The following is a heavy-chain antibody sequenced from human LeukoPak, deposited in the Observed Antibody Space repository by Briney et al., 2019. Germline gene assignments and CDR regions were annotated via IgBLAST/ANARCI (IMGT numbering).Heavy chain of an antibody. V-gene: IGHV2-5*01. J-gene: IGHJ4*02. CDR1: GFSLTTSGVG. D-gene: IGHD5-18*01. CDR2: IFWNDDK. CDR3: AHRSWIQLYFDY. Sequence: KVPGPTLVNPTQTLTLTCSFSGFSLTTSGVGVGWIRQPPGMALEWLSLIFWNDDKRYRPSLRSRLTTTKDTSRNQVVLTMTNMDPVDTATYYCAHRSWIQLYFDYWGQGTLVTVSS.